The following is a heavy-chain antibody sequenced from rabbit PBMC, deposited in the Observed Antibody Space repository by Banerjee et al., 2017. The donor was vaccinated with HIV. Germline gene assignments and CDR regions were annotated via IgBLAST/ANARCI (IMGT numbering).Heavy chain of an antibody. J-gene: IGHJ4*01. V-gene: IGHV1S45*01. Sequence: QDQLEESGGDLVKPEGSLTLTCTASGFSFSSSYWICWVRQAPGKGLEWIACIYAGSSGSTYYASWAKGRFTISKTSSTTVTLQMTSLTAADTATYFCARRSSSSGGYNLWGPGTLVTVS. CDR1: GFSFSSSYW. CDR2: IYAGSSGST. CDR3: ARRSSSSGGYNL. D-gene: IGHD1-1*01.